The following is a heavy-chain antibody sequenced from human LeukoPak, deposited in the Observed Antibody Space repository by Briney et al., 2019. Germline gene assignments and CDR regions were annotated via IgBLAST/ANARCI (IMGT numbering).Heavy chain of an antibody. CDR2: IWPDGSIK. V-gene: IGHV3-33*01. CDR3: ARHNHAHDWDY. Sequence: GGSLRLSCTASGFPLSSYGMHWVRQAPGKGLVWVSVIWPDGSIKYYADSVKGRFTVSRDNSKNTLYLQMNSLRAEDTAVYHCARHNHAHDWDYWGQGTLVTVSS. J-gene: IGHJ4*02. D-gene: IGHD1-14*01. CDR1: GFPLSSYG.